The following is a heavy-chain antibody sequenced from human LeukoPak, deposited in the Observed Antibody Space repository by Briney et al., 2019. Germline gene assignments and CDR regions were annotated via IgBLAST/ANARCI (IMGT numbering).Heavy chain of an antibody. CDR3: ARDVEQWLVRVYYFDY. V-gene: IGHV3-48*01. CDR1: GFTFSSYS. J-gene: IGHJ4*02. CDR2: ISSGSTTI. Sequence: PGGSLRLSCATPGFTFSSYSMNWVRQAPGKGLEWSSYISSGSTTIYYADSVKGRFTISRDNAKNSLYLQMNSLRAEDTAVYYCARDVEQWLVRVYYFDYWGQGTLVTVSS. D-gene: IGHD6-19*01.